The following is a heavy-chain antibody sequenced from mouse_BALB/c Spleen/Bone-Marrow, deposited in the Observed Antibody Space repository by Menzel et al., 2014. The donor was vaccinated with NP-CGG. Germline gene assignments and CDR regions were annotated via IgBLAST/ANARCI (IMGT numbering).Heavy chain of an antibody. D-gene: IGHD2-14*01. CDR2: IHPNSGNT. CDR3: ARHHRYGCYFDY. Sequence: QVQLQQSGSVLVRPGASVKLSCKASGYTFTNSWIHWAKQRPGQGLEWIGEIHPNSGNTNFNEKFKVKATLTVDTSSSTADVNHSSMTAAVSAVYYCARHHRYGCYFDYWGQGTTLTVSS. CDR1: GYTFTNSW. V-gene: IGHV1S130*01. J-gene: IGHJ2*01.